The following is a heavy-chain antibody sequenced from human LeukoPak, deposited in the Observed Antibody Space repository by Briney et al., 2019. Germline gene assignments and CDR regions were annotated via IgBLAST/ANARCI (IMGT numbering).Heavy chain of an antibody. V-gene: IGHV3-30-3*01. CDR1: GFTFSSYA. Sequence: GRSLRLSCAASGFTFSSYAMHWVRQAPGKGLEWVAVISYDGSNKYYADSVKGRFTISRDNSKNTLYLQMNSLRAEDTAVYYCAKDLPPIAVAGFFDYWGQGTLVTVSS. CDR3: AKDLPPIAVAGFFDY. D-gene: IGHD6-19*01. CDR2: ISYDGSNK. J-gene: IGHJ4*02.